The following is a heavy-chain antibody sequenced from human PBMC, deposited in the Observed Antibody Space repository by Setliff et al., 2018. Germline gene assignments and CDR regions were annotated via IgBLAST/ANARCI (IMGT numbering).Heavy chain of an antibody. CDR3: ARDMLAVARTGGYLQH. J-gene: IGHJ1*01. CDR1: GFTFSDYY. V-gene: IGHV3-11*01. D-gene: IGHD6-19*01. Sequence: GGSLRLSCAASGFTFSDYYMSWIRQAPGKGLEWVSYISSSGSTIYYADSVKGRFTISMDNAKNSLYLQMNSLRAEDTAVYYCARDMLAVARTGGYLQHWGQGTLVTVSS. CDR2: ISSSGSTI.